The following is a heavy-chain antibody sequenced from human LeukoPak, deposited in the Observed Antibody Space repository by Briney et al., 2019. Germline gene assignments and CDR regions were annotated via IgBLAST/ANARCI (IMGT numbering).Heavy chain of an antibody. V-gene: IGHV3-30*18. J-gene: IGHJ4*02. D-gene: IGHD1-26*01. CDR3: AKLGSYNPQNL. Sequence: HSGGSLRLSCAASGFTFSSYGMHWVRQAPGKGLEWVAVISYDGSNKYYADSVKGRFTISRDNSKNTLYLQMNSLRAEDTAVYYCAKLGSYNPQNLWGQGTLVTVSS. CDR2: ISYDGSNK. CDR1: GFTFSSYG.